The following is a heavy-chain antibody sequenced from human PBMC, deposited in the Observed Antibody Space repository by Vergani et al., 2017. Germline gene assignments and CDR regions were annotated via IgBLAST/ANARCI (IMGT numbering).Heavy chain of an antibody. CDR2: IWYDGSNK. J-gene: IGHJ6*03. CDR3: ARETSYYDILTGYYYYYYMDV. CDR1: GFTFSSYG. Sequence: QVQLVESGGGVVQPGRSLRLSCAASGFTFSSYGMHWVRQAPGKGLEWVAVIWYDGSNKYYADSVKGRFTISRDNSKNTLYLQMNSLRAADTAVYYCARETSYYDILTGYYYYYYMDVWGKGTTVTVSS. V-gene: IGHV3-33*01. D-gene: IGHD3-9*01.